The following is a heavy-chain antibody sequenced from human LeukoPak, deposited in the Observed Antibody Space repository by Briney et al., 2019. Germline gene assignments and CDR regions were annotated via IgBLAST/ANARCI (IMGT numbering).Heavy chain of an antibody. CDR1: GGSISSGDYY. J-gene: IGHJ6*02. V-gene: IGHV4-30-4*01. D-gene: IGHD3-10*01. Sequence: SETLSLTCTVSGGSISSGDYYWSWIRQPPGKGLEWIGYIYYSGSTYYNPSLKSRVTISVDTSKNQFSLKLSSVTAADTAVYYCARSITMVRGVRYYYGMDVWGQGTTVTVSS. CDR2: IYYSGST. CDR3: ARSITMVRGVRYYYGMDV.